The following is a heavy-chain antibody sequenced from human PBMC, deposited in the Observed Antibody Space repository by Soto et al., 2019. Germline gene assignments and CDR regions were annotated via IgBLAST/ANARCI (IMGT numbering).Heavy chain of an antibody. V-gene: IGHV1-69*06. Sequence: RASVKVSCKASGGTFSSYAISWVRQAPGQGLEWMGGIIPIFGTANYAQKFQGRVTITADKSTSTAYMELSSLRSEDTAVYYCARDRRGITMIVVVTPGAFDIWGQGTMVTVSS. D-gene: IGHD3-22*01. J-gene: IGHJ3*02. CDR1: GGTFSSYA. CDR3: ARDRRGITMIVVVTPGAFDI. CDR2: IIPIFGTA.